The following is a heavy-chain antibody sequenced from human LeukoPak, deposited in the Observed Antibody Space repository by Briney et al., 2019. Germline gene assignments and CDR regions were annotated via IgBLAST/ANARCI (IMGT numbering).Heavy chain of an antibody. D-gene: IGHD3-16*02. CDR1: GDSISSGDYY. CDR2: ISSRGST. J-gene: IGHJ5*02. V-gene: IGHV4-61*02. Sequence: SETLSLTCTVSGDSISSGDYYWSWLRQPAGKGLEWLGRISSRGSTNYNPSLKSRVTISVDTSKNQFSLKLSSVTAADTAVYYCARGEYYDYVWGSYRRRHNWFDPWGQGTLVTVSS. CDR3: ARGEYYDYVWGSYRRRHNWFDP.